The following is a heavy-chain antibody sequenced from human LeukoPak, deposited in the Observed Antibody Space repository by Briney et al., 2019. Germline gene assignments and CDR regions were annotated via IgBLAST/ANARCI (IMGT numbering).Heavy chain of an antibody. Sequence: GASVKISCKASGYSFTGYYMHWVRQAPGQGLEWMGWINPNSGGTNYAQKFQGRVTMTRDTSISTAYMELSRLRSDDTAVYYCAREILDYYDSSGYSGPMDVWGKGTTVTVSS. V-gene: IGHV1-2*02. CDR2: INPNSGGT. D-gene: IGHD3-22*01. CDR1: GYSFTGYY. J-gene: IGHJ6*03. CDR3: AREILDYYDSSGYSGPMDV.